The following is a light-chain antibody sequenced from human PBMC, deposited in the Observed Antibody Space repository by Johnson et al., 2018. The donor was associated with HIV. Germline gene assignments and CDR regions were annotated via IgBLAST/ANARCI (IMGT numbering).Light chain of an antibody. V-gene: IGLV1-51*01. CDR3: GTWDNSLSANV. CDR2: DNN. CDR1: SSNIGNNY. J-gene: IGLJ1*01. Sequence: QAVLTQPPSVSAAPGQKVTISCSGSSSNIGNNYVSWYQQLPGTAPKLLIYDNNKRPSGIPDRFSGSKSGTSATLGITGLKTGDEADYYCGTWDNSLSANVFGTGTKVTVL.